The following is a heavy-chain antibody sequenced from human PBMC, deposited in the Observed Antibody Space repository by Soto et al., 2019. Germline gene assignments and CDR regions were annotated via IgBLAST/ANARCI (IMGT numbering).Heavy chain of an antibody. Sequence: ASVKVSFKASGYTFTSYAMHWVRQAPGQRLEWMGWINAGNGNTIYSQKFQGRVTITRDTSASTAYMELSSLRSEDTAVYYCARVGTSSLRCGMDVWGQGTTVTVSS. CDR2: INAGNGNT. D-gene: IGHD2-2*01. J-gene: IGHJ6*02. CDR3: ARVGTSSLRCGMDV. V-gene: IGHV1-3*01. CDR1: GYTFTSYA.